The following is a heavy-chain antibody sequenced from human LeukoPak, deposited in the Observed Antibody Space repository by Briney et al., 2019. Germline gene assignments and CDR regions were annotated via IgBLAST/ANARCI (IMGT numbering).Heavy chain of an antibody. V-gene: IGHV3-9*01. Sequence: GGSLRLSCGASGFTFDDYAMHWVRQAPGKGLEWVSGISWNSSNIGYADSVKGRFTISRDNAKNSLYLQMHSLRAEDTALYYCAKLGLDQGVYCSSISCYGTDYWGQGTLVTVSS. CDR1: GFTFDDYA. CDR2: ISWNSSNI. J-gene: IGHJ4*02. CDR3: AKLGLDQGVYCSSISCYGTDY. D-gene: IGHD2-2*01.